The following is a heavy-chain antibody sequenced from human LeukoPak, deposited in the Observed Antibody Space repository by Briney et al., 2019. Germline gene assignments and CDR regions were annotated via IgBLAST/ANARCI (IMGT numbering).Heavy chain of an antibody. J-gene: IGHJ4*02. D-gene: IGHD3-10*01. CDR2: INHSGST. Sequence: SEILSLTCAVYGGSFSGYYWSWIRQPPGKGLEWIGEINHSGSTNYNPSLKSRVTISVGTSKNQFSLKLSSVTAADTAVYYCARSLLWFGSHFDYWGQGTLVTVSS. CDR3: ARSLLWFGSHFDY. V-gene: IGHV4-34*01. CDR1: GGSFSGYY.